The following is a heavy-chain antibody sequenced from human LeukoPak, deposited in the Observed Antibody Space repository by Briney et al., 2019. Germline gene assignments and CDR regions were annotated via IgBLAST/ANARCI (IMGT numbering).Heavy chain of an antibody. Sequence: SETLSLTCTVSGYSISSDYYWGWIRQPPGKGLEWVGSIHHSGRTYYNPSLKSRVTISVDTSKNQFSLKLSSVTAADTAVYYCARDHLANLASRLFDPWGQGTLVTVSS. D-gene: IGHD3-3*01. J-gene: IGHJ5*02. CDR2: IHHSGRT. CDR3: ARDHLANLASRLFDP. V-gene: IGHV4-38-2*02. CDR1: GYSISSDYY.